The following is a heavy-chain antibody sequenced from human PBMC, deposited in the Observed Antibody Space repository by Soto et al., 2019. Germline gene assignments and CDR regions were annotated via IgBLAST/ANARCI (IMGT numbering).Heavy chain of an antibody. CDR2: ISGSGGST. D-gene: IGHD3-3*01. CDR1: GFTFSSYA. J-gene: IGHJ4*02. V-gene: IGHV3-23*01. CDR3: AKDRPLEGFCGGFYFGRHFDY. Sequence: EVQLLESGGGLVQPGGSLRLSCAASGFTFSSYAMSWVRQAPGKGLEWVSAISGSGGSTYYADSVKGRFTISRDNSKNMLYLQMNSLRAEDTAVYYCAKDRPLEGFCGGFYFGRHFDYWGQGTLVTVSS.